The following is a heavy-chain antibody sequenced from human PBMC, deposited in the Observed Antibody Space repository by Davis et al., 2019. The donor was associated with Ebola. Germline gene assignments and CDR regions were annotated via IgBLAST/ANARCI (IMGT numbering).Heavy chain of an antibody. Sequence: PGGSLRLSCAASGFTFSSYGMHWVRQAPGKGLEWVAVIWYDGSNKYYADSVKGRFTISRDNSKNTLYLQMNSLRAEDTAVYYCARASHLSAYGMDVWGQGTTVTVSS. CDR1: GFTFSSYG. CDR2: IWYDGSNK. V-gene: IGHV3-33*01. J-gene: IGHJ6*02. CDR3: ARASHLSAYGMDV.